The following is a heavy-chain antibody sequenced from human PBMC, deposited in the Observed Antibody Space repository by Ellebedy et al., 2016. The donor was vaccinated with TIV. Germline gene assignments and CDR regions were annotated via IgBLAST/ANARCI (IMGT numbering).Heavy chain of an antibody. Sequence: GESLKISXEASEFSLSIYAMHWVRQAPGKGLEWVAAIWHDGSIEYYRESVKGRFTISRDNSKNTLYLQMNSLRGEDTAVYFCATSFDHYYDSSAYYGFWGQGTLVTVSS. J-gene: IGHJ4*02. CDR1: EFSLSIYA. CDR2: IWHDGSIE. V-gene: IGHV3-33*01. CDR3: ATSFDHYYDSSAYYGF. D-gene: IGHD3-22*01.